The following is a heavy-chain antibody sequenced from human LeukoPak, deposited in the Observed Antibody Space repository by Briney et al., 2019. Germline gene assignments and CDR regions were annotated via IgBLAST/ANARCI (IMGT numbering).Heavy chain of an antibody. CDR1: GFTFDDYG. J-gene: IGHJ4*02. CDR2: INWNGGST. CDR3: ARGYRYCSGGSCSYFDY. D-gene: IGHD2-15*01. Sequence: GGSLRLSCAASGFTFDDYGMSWVRQAPGKGLEWVSGINWNGGSTGYADSVKGRFTISRDNAKNSLYLQMNSLRAEDTALYYCARGYRYCSGGSCSYFDYWGQGTLVTVSS. V-gene: IGHV3-20*04.